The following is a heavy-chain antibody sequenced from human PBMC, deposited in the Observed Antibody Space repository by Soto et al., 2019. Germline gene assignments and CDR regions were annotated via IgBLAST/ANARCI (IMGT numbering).Heavy chain of an antibody. V-gene: IGHV4-30-2*01. CDR1: GGSITSGGYS. CDR3: ARVVVVPAIWGDYFAS. D-gene: IGHD2-15*01. J-gene: IGHJ4*02. Sequence: QRQLQEAGSGLVKPSQTLSLTCAVSGGSITSGGYSWSWIRQPPGKGLEWIANIYHSGSTYYNPTLKSRGTIALHRSNHQFYLDLSSATAADTAVYYCARVVVVPAIWGDYFASWGQGTLVTVSS. CDR2: IYHSGST.